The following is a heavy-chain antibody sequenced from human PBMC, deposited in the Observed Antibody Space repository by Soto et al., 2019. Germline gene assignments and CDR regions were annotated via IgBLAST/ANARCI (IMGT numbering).Heavy chain of an antibody. J-gene: IGHJ4*02. V-gene: IGHV6-1*01. CDR3: ARYSSSSRVCDY. CDR1: GDSVSSNSAA. Sequence: PSQTLSLTCAISGDSVSSNSAAWSWIGQSPSRGLEWLGRTYYRSKWYNDYAVSVKSRISINPDTSKNQFPLQLNSVTPEDTAVYYCARYSSSSRVCDYWGQGTPVTVSS. CDR2: TYYRSKWYN. D-gene: IGHD6-6*01.